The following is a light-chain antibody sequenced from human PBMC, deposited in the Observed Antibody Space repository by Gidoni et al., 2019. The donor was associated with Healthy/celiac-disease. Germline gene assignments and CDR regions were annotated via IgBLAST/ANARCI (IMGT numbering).Light chain of an antibody. J-gene: IGLJ2*01. CDR1: SLRSYY. CDR2: GKN. V-gene: IGLV3-19*01. Sequence: SSELTQDPAVSVALGQKVRITCQGDSLRSYYASWDQQKPGQAPVLVIYGKNNRPSGIPDRFSGSSSGNTASLTITGAQAEDEADYYCNSRDSSGNHHVVFGGGTKLTVL. CDR3: NSRDSSGNHHVV.